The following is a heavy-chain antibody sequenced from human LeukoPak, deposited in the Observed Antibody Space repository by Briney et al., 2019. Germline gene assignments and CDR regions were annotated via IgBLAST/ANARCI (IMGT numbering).Heavy chain of an antibody. V-gene: IGHV3-30*09. Sequence: PGGSLRLSCAASGISFTDYAMHWVRQAPGKGLEWMLIILADGSYKYYADSVKGRFAISRDNSNNTLYLQMNSLRAEDTAVYYCVREELWSETAVNNYFDYWGQGTLVSVSS. D-gene: IGHD4-11*01. CDR2: ILADGSYK. J-gene: IGHJ4*02. CDR3: VREELWSETAVNNYFDY. CDR1: GISFTDYA.